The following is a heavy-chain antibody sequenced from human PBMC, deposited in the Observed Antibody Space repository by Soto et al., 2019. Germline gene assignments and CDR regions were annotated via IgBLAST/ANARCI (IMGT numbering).Heavy chain of an antibody. V-gene: IGHV3-33*01. Sequence: QVQLVESGGGVVQPGRSLRLSCAASVFMFSNYGMHWVRQAPGKGLAWVAGIWNDGSNEYYADSVKGRFIISRDNSKSTLSLQINSLRAEDTAMYYCARIPYSSGSADFDYWGQGTLVTVSS. CDR2: IWNDGSNE. CDR3: ARIPYSSGSADFDY. CDR1: VFMFSNYG. J-gene: IGHJ4*02. D-gene: IGHD3-10*01.